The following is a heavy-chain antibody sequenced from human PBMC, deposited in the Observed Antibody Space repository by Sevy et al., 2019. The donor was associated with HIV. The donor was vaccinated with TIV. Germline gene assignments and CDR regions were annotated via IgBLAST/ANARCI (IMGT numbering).Heavy chain of an antibody. CDR3: AGARFDSSGSFDAFDI. Sequence: GGSLRLSCVASGFTLRTYAMNWVRQAPGKGLKWVSTIFKSGDVTYYADSVKGGFTIAGDNSKNTVYLHMNSLRAEDTALYFCAGARFDSSGSFDAFDIWGQGTMVTVSS. CDR2: IFKSGDVT. D-gene: IGHD3-22*01. V-gene: IGHV3-23*01. J-gene: IGHJ3*02. CDR1: GFTLRTYA.